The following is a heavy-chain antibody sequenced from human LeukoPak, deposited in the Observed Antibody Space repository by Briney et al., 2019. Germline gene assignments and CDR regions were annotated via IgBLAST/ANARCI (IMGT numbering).Heavy chain of an antibody. Sequence: GGSLRLSCAASGFTFSSYNMNWVRQAPGKGLEWVSFIDTSSSTIYYADSVKGRFTISRDNARNSLYLQMNSLRAEDTAVYYCARVLAVIGDHWGQGTLVTVSS. J-gene: IGHJ4*02. V-gene: IGHV3-48*04. CDR1: GFTFSSYN. D-gene: IGHD6-19*01. CDR2: IDTSSSTI. CDR3: ARVLAVIGDH.